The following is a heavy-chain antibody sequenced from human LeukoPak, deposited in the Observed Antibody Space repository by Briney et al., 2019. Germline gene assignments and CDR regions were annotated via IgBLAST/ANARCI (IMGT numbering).Heavy chain of an antibody. CDR3: AREGDSSGWNFDY. V-gene: IGHV4-34*01. Sequence: PSETLSLTCAVYGGSFSGYYWSWIRQPPGKGLEWIGEINHSGSTNYNPSLKSRVTISVDTSKNQFSLKLSSVTAADTAVYYCAREGDSSGWNFDYWGQGTLVTVSS. J-gene: IGHJ4*02. CDR1: GGSFSGYY. CDR2: INHSGST. D-gene: IGHD6-19*01.